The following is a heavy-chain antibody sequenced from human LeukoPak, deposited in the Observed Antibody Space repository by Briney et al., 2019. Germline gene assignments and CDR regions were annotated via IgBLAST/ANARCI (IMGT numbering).Heavy chain of an antibody. CDR2: IFYGGST. CDR3: AREGGPYRPLDY. Sequence: PSETLSLTCTVSGGSVSSGSYYWSWIRQPPGKGLEWIGYIFYGGSTNYNPSLKSRVTISVDTSKNHFSLNLNSVTAADTAVYYCAREGGPYRPLDYSGQGTLVTVAS. CDR1: GGSVSSGSYY. J-gene: IGHJ4*02. V-gene: IGHV4-61*03.